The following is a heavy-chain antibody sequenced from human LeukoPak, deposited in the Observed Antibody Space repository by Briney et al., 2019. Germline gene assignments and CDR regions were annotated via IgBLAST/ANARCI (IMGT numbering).Heavy chain of an antibody. CDR2: IYSGGGT. CDR3: ASSYAGGYSYGWYYFDY. Sequence: GGSLRLSCAVSGFTVSSNYMSWVRQAPGKGLEWVSVIYSGGGTYYADSVKGRFTISRDNSKNSLYLQMNSLRAEDTAVYYCASSYAGGYSYGWYYFDYWGQGTLVTVSS. V-gene: IGHV3-66*01. J-gene: IGHJ4*02. CDR1: GFTVSSNY. D-gene: IGHD5-18*01.